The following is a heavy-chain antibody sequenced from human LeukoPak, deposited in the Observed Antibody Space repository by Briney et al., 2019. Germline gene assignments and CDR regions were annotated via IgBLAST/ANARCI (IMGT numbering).Heavy chain of an antibody. D-gene: IGHD5-18*01. Sequence: NPGGSLRLSCTTSGFTFGDYTMSWIRQAPGKGLEWVGFIRSKGFRGTTEYAASVKGRFTISRDDSKSIAYLQMNSLKTEDTAVYYCTRRQLWLGAFDIWGQGTMVTVSP. J-gene: IGHJ3*02. V-gene: IGHV3-49*05. CDR1: GFTFGDYT. CDR3: TRRQLWLGAFDI. CDR2: IRSKGFRGTT.